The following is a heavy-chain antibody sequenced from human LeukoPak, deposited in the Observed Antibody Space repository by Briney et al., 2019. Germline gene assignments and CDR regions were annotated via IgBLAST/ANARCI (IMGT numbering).Heavy chain of an antibody. CDR2: IYHSGST. CDR3: ASTGDPDAFDI. D-gene: IGHD7-27*01. Sequence: SETLSLTCTVSGYSISSGYYWGWLRQPPGKGLEWIGSIYHSGSTYYNPSLKSRVTISVDTSKNQFSLKLSSVTAADTAVYYCASTGDPDAFDIWGQGTMVTVSS. J-gene: IGHJ3*02. V-gene: IGHV4-38-2*02. CDR1: GYSISSGYY.